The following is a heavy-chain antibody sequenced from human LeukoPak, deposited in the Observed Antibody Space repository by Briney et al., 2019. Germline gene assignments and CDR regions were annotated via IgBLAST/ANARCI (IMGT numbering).Heavy chain of an antibody. J-gene: IGHJ4*02. V-gene: IGHV3-53*05. CDR2: IYSGGST. CDR1: GFTVSSNY. D-gene: IGHD6-6*01. Sequence: GGSLRLSCAASGFTVSSNYMSWVRQAPGKGLEWVSVIYSGGSTYYADSVKGRFTISRDNSKNTLYLQMNSLRAEDTAVYYCARATGYSSSLSFDYWGQGTLVTVSS. CDR3: ARATGYSSSLSFDY.